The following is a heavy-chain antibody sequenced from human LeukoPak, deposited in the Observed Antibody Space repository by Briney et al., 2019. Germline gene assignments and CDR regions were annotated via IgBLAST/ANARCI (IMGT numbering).Heavy chain of an antibody. J-gene: IGHJ4*02. CDR2: INPSGGTT. CDR3: AVTVIMGGSYYFDY. Sequence: GASVKVPCKASGYTFTSYYMHWVRQAPGQGLEWMGIINPSGGTTSYAQKFQGRVTMTSDTSTSTVYMEVRSLRSEDTAVYYCAVTVIMGGSYYFDYWGQGTLVTVSS. CDR1: GYTFTSYY. D-gene: IGHD1-26*01. V-gene: IGHV1-46*01.